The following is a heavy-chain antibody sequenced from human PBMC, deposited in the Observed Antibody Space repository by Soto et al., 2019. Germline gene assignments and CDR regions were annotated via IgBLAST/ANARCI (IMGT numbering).Heavy chain of an antibody. J-gene: IGHJ4*02. V-gene: IGHV4-59*08. CDR2: IYYSGST. D-gene: IGHD3-22*01. CDR1: GGSISSYY. CDR3: SRRKLSSGYSPFDF. Sequence: PSETLSLTCTVSGGSISSYYWSWIRQPPGKGLEWIGYIYYSGSTNYNPSLKSRVTISVDTSKNQFSLKLSSVTAADTAVYYCSRRKLSSGYSPFDFWAQGNLVTVSS.